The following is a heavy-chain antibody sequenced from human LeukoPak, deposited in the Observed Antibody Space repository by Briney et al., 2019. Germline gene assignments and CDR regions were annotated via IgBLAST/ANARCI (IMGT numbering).Heavy chain of an antibody. CDR3: ARGFGGLSGGLDY. J-gene: IGHJ4*02. CDR2: IWYDESNN. D-gene: IGHD3-10*01. CDR1: EFTFSSYG. V-gene: IGHV3-33*01. Sequence: PGGSLRLSCAASEFTFSSYGMHWVRQAPGKGLEWVAVIWYDESNNYYADSVKGRFTISRDNSKNTLYLQMNSLRAEDTAVYYCARGFGGLSGGLDYWGQGTLVTVSS.